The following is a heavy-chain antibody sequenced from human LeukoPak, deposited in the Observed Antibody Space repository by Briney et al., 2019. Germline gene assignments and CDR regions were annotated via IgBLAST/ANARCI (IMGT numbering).Heavy chain of an antibody. Sequence: GGSLRLSCAASGFTFSSYAMSWVRQAPGKGLEWVSAISGSGGSTYYADSVKGRFTISRDNSKSTLYLQMNSLRAEDTAVYYCAKDALMVRGVIITHDYWGQGTLVTVSS. J-gene: IGHJ4*02. D-gene: IGHD3-10*01. V-gene: IGHV3-23*01. CDR3: AKDALMVRGVIITHDY. CDR2: ISGSGGST. CDR1: GFTFSSYA.